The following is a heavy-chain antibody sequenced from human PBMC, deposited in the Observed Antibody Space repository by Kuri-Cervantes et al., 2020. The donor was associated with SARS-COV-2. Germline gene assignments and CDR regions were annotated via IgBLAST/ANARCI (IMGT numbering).Heavy chain of an antibody. CDR3: AMTGSYTSYGLGH. CDR1: GFTFSSQW. J-gene: IGHJ4*02. V-gene: IGHV3-74*01. Sequence: GGSLRLSCLASGFTFSSQWMFWVRQVPGKGLMWLSRINNGGSSTIYVDSVKGRFTTSRDNAKNSVFLQMNSLRPEDTGVYYCAMTGSYTSYGLGHWGQGTLVTVSS. D-gene: IGHD5-18*01. CDR2: INNGGSST.